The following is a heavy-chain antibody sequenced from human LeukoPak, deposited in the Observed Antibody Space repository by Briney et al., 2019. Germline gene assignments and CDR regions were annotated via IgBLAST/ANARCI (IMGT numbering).Heavy chain of an antibody. V-gene: IGHV4-39*07. Sequence: SETLSLTCTVSGGSIRSSYYYWGWIRQPPGKGLEWIGSIYDSGSTYYNPSLKSRVTISVDRSKNQFSLKLSSVTAADTAVYYCASQSEYSSSSDYWGQGTLVTVSS. D-gene: IGHD6-6*01. J-gene: IGHJ4*02. CDR2: IYDSGST. CDR1: GGSIRSSYYY. CDR3: ASQSEYSSSSDY.